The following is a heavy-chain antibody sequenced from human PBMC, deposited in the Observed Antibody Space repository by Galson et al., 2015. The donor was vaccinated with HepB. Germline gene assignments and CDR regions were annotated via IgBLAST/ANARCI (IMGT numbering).Heavy chain of an antibody. J-gene: IGHJ4*02. CDR1: GGSISSGGFS. V-gene: IGHV4-30-2*01. CDR2: IYYSGST. CDR3: ARGPDSSAYWAFDF. Sequence: TLSLTCAVSGGSISSGGFSWSWIRQPPGKGLEWIGYIYYSGSTYYKSSLESRVTISVDRSKNQFSLKLSSVTAADTAVYYCARGPDSSAYWAFDFWGRGPLVTVSS. D-gene: IGHD3-22*01.